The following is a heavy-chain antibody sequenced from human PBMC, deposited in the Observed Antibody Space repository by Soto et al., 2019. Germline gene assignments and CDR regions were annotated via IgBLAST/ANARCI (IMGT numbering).Heavy chain of an antibody. CDR1: GYTFTSYY. J-gene: IGHJ4*02. CDR2: INPSGGST. CDR3: ARDTSLSGRPLYYFDY. V-gene: IGHV1-46*01. Sequence: ASVKVSCKASGYTFTSYYMHWVRQAPGQGLEWMGIINPSGGSTSYAQKFQGRVTMTRDTSTSTVYMELSSLRSEDTAVYYCARDTSLSGRPLYYFDYWGQGTLVTVSS. D-gene: IGHD1-26*01.